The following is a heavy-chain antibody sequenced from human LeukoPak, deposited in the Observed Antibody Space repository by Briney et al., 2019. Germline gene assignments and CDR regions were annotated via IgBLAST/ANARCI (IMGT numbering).Heavy chain of an antibody. CDR3: TRERRIYYYDAFDI. D-gene: IGHD3-10*01. J-gene: IGHJ3*02. V-gene: IGHV3-53*01. CDR2: IYTGGST. Sequence: GSLRLSCAASGFTVSSNYMTWVRQAPGKGLEWVSVIYTGGSTHYADSVKGRFTISRDNSKNTLYLQMNSLRAEDTAVYYCTRERRIYYYDAFDIWGQGTMVTVSS. CDR1: GFTVSSNY.